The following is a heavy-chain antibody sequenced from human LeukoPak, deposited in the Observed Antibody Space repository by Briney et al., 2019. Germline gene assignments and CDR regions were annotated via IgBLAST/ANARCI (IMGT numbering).Heavy chain of an antibody. CDR3: ARPTYYDFWSGYYGGNGAFDI. Sequence: SETLSLTCTVSGGSISSYYWGWIRQPPGKGLEWIGSIYYSGSTYYNPSLKSRVTISVDTSKSQFSLKLSSVTAADTAVYYCARPTYYDFWSGYYGGNGAFDIWGQGTMVTVSS. D-gene: IGHD3-3*01. CDR2: IYYSGST. J-gene: IGHJ3*02. CDR1: GGSISSYY. V-gene: IGHV4-39*01.